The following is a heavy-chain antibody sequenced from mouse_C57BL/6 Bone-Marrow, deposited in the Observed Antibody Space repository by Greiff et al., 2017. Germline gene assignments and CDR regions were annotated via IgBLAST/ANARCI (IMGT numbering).Heavy chain of an antibody. Sequence: VQLQQPGAELVRPGSSVKLSCKASGYTFTSYWMDWVKQRPGQGLEWIGNIFPSDSETHYNQKFKDKATLTVDKSSRAAYMQLSSLTSEDSAVYYWARGWLRRENWFAYWGQGTLVTVSA. CDR3: ARGWLRRENWFAY. V-gene: IGHV1-61*01. CDR1: GYTFTSYW. J-gene: IGHJ3*01. D-gene: IGHD2-2*01. CDR2: IFPSDSET.